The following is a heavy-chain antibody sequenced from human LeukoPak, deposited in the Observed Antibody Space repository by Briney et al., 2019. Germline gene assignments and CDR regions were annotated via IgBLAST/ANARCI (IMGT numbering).Heavy chain of an antibody. Sequence: SETPSLTCTVSGGSISSYYWSWIRQPPGKGLEWIGYIYYSGSTNYNPSLKSRVTISVDTSKNQFSLKLSSVTAADTAVYYCASLRYGDYGMDVWGQGTTVTVSS. J-gene: IGHJ6*02. CDR1: GGSISSYY. V-gene: IGHV4-59*01. CDR3: ASLRYGDYGMDV. D-gene: IGHD4-17*01. CDR2: IYYSGST.